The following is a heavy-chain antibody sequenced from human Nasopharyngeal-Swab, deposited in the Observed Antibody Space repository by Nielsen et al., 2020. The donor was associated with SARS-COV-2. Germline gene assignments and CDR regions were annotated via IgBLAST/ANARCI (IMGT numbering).Heavy chain of an antibody. D-gene: IGHD3-3*01. CDR3: ARDGLDYDFWSAYFMDV. CDR2: ISSSSTYI. CDR1: GFTFSNYN. V-gene: IGHV3-21*01. J-gene: IGHJ6*02. Sequence: GGSPRLSCAASGFTFSNYNMNWVRQAPGKGLEWVSSISSSSTYIYYADSVKGRFTISRDNTKNSLSLQMNSLRAEDTAVYYCARDGLDYDFWSAYFMDVWGQGTTVTVSS.